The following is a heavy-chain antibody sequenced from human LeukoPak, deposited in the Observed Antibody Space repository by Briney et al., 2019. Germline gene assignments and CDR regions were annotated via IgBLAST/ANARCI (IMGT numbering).Heavy chain of an antibody. V-gene: IGHV3-30*02. CDR1: GFTFSSYG. Sequence: GGSLRLSCAASGFTFSSYGMHWVRQAPGKGLEWVAFIRYDGSNKHYADSVKGRFTISRDNSKNTLYLQMNSLRAEDTALYYCARDASAYYYDSSGYYLWFDPWGQGTLVTVSS. D-gene: IGHD3-22*01. CDR2: IRYDGSNK. CDR3: ARDASAYYYDSSGYYLWFDP. J-gene: IGHJ5*02.